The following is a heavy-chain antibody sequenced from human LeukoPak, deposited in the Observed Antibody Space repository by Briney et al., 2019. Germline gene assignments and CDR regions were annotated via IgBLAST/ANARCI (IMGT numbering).Heavy chain of an antibody. V-gene: IGHV3-9*03. CDR3: AKGGGGRLIYDSYMDV. Sequence: PGGSLRLSCTVSGVTVSSNSMSWVRHAPGKGLEWVSGISWDSDSIDYADSVKGRFTISRDNAKNSLYLQMNSLRAEDMALYYCAKGGGGRLIYDSYMDVWGKGTTVTVSS. D-gene: IGHD3-16*01. CDR1: GVTVSSNS. CDR2: ISWDSDSI. J-gene: IGHJ6*03.